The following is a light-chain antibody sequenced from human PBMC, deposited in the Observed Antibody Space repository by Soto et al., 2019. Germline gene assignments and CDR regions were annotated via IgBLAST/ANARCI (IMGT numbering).Light chain of an antibody. Sequence: DIQMTQSPSTLSGSVGDRVTITCRASQTISSWLAWYQQKPWKAPKLLIYKASTLKSGVPSRFSGSGSGTEFTLTISSLQPDDFATYYCQHYNSYSGAFGQGTKV. J-gene: IGKJ1*01. CDR2: KAS. V-gene: IGKV1-5*03. CDR3: QHYNSYSGA. CDR1: QTISSW.